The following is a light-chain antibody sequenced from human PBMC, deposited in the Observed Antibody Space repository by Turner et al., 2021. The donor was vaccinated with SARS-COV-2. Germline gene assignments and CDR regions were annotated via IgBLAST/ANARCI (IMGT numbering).Light chain of an antibody. CDR3: ATWDDSLDGRV. Sequence: QSVLTQQPSMSGTPGQRVTISCSGSNSNIGSHTVNWYQQLPGRAPQVLINRNDQRPSGVPDRFSGSRSGSSASLAINDLQSDDEAVYYCATWDDSLDGRVFGGGTKLTVL. V-gene: IGLV1-44*01. CDR2: RND. J-gene: IGLJ2*01. CDR1: NSNIGSHT.